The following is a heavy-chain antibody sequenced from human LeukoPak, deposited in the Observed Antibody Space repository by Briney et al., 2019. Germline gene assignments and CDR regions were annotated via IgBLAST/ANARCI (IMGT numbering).Heavy chain of an antibody. CDR1: GYTFTSYG. CDR3: ARGIREYYDILTGYYNVGNFDY. V-gene: IGHV1-18*01. CDR2: ISAYNGNT. D-gene: IGHD3-9*01. J-gene: IGHJ4*02. Sequence: GASVKVSFKASGYTFTSYGISWVRQAPGQGLEWMGWISAYNGNTNYAQKLQGRVTMTTDTSTSTAYMELRSLRSDDTAVYYCARGIREYYDILTGYYNVGNFDYWGQGTLVTVSS.